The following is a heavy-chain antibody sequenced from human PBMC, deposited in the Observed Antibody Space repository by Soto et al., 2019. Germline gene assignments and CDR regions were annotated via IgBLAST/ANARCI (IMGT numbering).Heavy chain of an antibody. CDR1: GFTFSSYA. V-gene: IGHV3-64D*08. CDR2: ISSNGGST. D-gene: IGHD6-19*01. J-gene: IGHJ5*02. Sequence: GGSLRLSCSASGFTFSSYAMHWVRQAPGKGLEYVSAISSNGGSTYYADSVKGRFTISRDNSKNTLYLQMSSLRAEDTAVYYSVKAPMYSRGWPPLTWGQGTLVTVPQ. CDR3: VKAPMYSRGWPPLT.